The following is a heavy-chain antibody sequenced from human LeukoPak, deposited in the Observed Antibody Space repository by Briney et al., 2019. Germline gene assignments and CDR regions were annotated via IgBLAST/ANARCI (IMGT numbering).Heavy chain of an antibody. CDR2: IYTSGST. CDR3: ARAVVPAADNWFDP. V-gene: IGHV4-4*07. CDR1: GGSISSYY. Sequence: SETLSLTCTVSGGSISSYYWSWIRQPAGKRLEWIGRIYTSGSTNYNPSLKSRVTMSVDTSKNQFSLQLSSVTAADTAVYYCARAVVPAADNWFDPWGQGTLVTVSS. D-gene: IGHD2-2*01. J-gene: IGHJ5*02.